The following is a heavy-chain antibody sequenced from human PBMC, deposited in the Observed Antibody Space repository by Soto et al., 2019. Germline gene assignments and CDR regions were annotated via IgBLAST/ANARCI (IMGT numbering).Heavy chain of an antibody. CDR1: GFTLNNAW. Sequence: GGSLRLSCAATGFTLNNAWMSRVRQDPGKGLEWVGRIAGEADGGTTDYAAPVKGRITISRDHSKDTLYLLMNSLKTEDTAVYYCTTGLSNGYYNFDYWGQGT. J-gene: IGHJ4*02. D-gene: IGHD3-22*01. V-gene: IGHV3-15*04. CDR3: TTGLSNGYYNFDY. CDR2: IAGEADGGTT.